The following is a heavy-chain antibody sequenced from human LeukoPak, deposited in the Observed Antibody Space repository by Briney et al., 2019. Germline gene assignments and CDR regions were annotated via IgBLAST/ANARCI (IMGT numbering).Heavy chain of an antibody. Sequence: GASVKVSCKASGYTFTGYYMHWVRQAPGQGLEWMGWINPNSGGTNYAQKFQGWVTMTRDTSISTAYMELSRLRSDDTAVYYCARDPLGYCSSTSCYTTPTEFDYWGQGTLVTVSS. CDR1: GYTFTGYY. CDR3: ARDPLGYCSSTSCYTTPTEFDY. V-gene: IGHV1-2*04. J-gene: IGHJ4*02. D-gene: IGHD2-2*02. CDR2: INPNSGGT.